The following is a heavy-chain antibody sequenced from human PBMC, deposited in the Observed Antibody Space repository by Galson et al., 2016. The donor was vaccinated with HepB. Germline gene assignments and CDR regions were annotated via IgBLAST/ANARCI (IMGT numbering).Heavy chain of an antibody. Sequence: SVKVSCKVSGYTLGELSMHWVRQAPGKGLEWMGGFDPEDGETIYAQKFQGRVTMTEDTSTDTTYMELSSLRVEDTALYYCARDWGHVYAGGALDLWGQGTMVIVS. D-gene: IGHD2-2*01. J-gene: IGHJ3*01. CDR1: GYTLGELS. CDR2: FDPEDGET. V-gene: IGHV1-24*01. CDR3: ARDWGHVYAGGALDL.